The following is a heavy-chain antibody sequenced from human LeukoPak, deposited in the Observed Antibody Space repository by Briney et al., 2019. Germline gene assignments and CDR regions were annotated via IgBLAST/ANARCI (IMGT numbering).Heavy chain of an antibody. CDR3: ARGRVLLWFGELKSYWFDP. V-gene: IGHV1-8*01. J-gene: IGHJ5*02. CDR2: MNPNSGNT. CDR1: GYTFTSYD. D-gene: IGHD3-10*01. Sequence: ASVKVSCKASGYTFTSYDINWVRQATGQGLEWMGWMNPNSGNTGYAQKFQGRVTMTRNTSISTVYMELSSLRSEDTAVYYCARGRVLLWFGELKSYWFDPWGQGTLVTVSS.